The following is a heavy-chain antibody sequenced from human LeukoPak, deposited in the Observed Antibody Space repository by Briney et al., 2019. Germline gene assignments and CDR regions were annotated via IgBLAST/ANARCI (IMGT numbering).Heavy chain of an antibody. CDR3: AREVRSPYDRSGYYSVDWYFDL. CDR2: IYFSGST. D-gene: IGHD3-22*01. CDR1: SGSISSGNSF. J-gene: IGHJ6*02. Sequence: SQTLSLTCSVSSGSISSGNSFWSWIRQHPGKGLEWIGYIYFSGSTGYNPSLKSRLSISVDTSKNQFSLKLTSVTVADTAVYYCAREVRSPYDRSGYYSVDWYFDLWGQGTTVTVSS. V-gene: IGHV4-31*03.